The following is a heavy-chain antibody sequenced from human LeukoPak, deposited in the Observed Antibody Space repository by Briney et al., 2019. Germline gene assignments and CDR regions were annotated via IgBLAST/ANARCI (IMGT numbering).Heavy chain of an antibody. V-gene: IGHV4-34*01. CDR1: GGSFSGYY. J-gene: IGHJ6*02. CDR2: INHSGST. Sequence: SETLSLTCAVYGGSFSGYYWSWIRQPPGKGLEWIGEINHSGSTNYNPSLKSRVTISVDTSKNQFSLKLSSVTAADTAVYYCARDFRDIVVVPAAIQSYYYGMDVWGQGTTVTVSS. D-gene: IGHD2-2*02. CDR3: ARDFRDIVVVPAAIQSYYYGMDV.